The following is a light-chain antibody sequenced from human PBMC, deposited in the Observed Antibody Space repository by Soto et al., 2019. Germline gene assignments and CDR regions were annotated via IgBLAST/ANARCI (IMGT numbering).Light chain of an antibody. CDR1: QSVSSSY. J-gene: IGKJ4*01. CDR2: DAS. Sequence: EIVLTQAPGTLSLSPGERATLSCRASQSVSSSYLAWYQQKPGQAPRLLIYDASNRATGIPDRFSGSGSGIDFTLTISRLEPEDFAVYYCQQYAGSPLTFGGGTKVDIK. CDR3: QQYAGSPLT. V-gene: IGKV3-20*01.